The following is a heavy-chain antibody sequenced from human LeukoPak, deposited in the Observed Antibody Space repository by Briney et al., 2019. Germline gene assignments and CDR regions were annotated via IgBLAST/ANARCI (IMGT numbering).Heavy chain of an antibody. V-gene: IGHV3-23*01. CDR2: ISGSGGST. CDR3: ARGRWIQLWYPFDY. Sequence: GGSLRLSCAASGFTFSSYAMSWVRQAPGKGLEWVSAISGSGGSTYYADSVKGRFTISRDNSKNTLYLQMNSLRAEDAAVYYCARGRWIQLWYPFDYWGQGTLVTVSS. CDR1: GFTFSSYA. D-gene: IGHD5-18*01. J-gene: IGHJ4*02.